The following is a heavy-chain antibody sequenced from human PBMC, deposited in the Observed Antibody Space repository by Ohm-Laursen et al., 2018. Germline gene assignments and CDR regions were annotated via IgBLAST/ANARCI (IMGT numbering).Heavy chain of an antibody. CDR2: ISRISSTI. D-gene: IGHD1-20*01. CDR3: ASGYNWNDV. J-gene: IGHJ4*02. Sequence: GSLRLSCAASAFAFTNYSMHWVRQAPGKGLEWVSYISRISSTIYYADSVKGRFTISRDNAKNSLYLQLNSLSAEDTAVYYCASGYNWNDVWGQGTLVTVSS. CDR1: AFAFTNYS. V-gene: IGHV3-48*01.